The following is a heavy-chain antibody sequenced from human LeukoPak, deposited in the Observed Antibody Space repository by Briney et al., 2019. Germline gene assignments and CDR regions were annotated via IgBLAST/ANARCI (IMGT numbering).Heavy chain of an antibody. J-gene: IGHJ6*03. V-gene: IGHV3-21*01. D-gene: IGHD1-14*01. CDR1: GFTFSSYS. Sequence: PGGSLRLSCAASGFTFSSYSMNWVRQAPGKGLEWVSSISSSSSYIYYADSVKGRFTISRDNAKNSLYLQMNSLRAEDTAVYYCARRNLADHQRNYYYYYMDVWGKGTTVTVSS. CDR3: ARRNLADHQRNYYYYYMDV. CDR2: ISSSSSYI.